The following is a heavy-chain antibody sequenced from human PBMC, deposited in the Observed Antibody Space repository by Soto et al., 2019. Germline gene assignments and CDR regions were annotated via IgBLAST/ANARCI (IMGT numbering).Heavy chain of an antibody. V-gene: IGHV3-23*01. CDR1: GFTFNRYA. Sequence: GSLRLSCAASGFTFNRYAMSWVRQAPGKGLEWVSTISGSGGSTYYADSVQGRFSISRDNSKNTLSLQVNSLRAEDTAIYYCAKAGGSGRDYAEQDYYFXYWSQGTLVTVSS. J-gene: IGHJ4*02. CDR2: ISGSGGST. CDR3: AKAGGSGRDYAEQDYYFXY. D-gene: IGHD3-10*01.